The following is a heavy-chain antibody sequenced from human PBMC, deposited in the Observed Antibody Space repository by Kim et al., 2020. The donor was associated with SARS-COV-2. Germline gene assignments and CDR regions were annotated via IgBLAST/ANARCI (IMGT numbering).Heavy chain of an antibody. D-gene: IGHD6-6*01. J-gene: IGHJ4*02. CDR3: ARGEYSSSSGAYYFDY. Sequence: VKGQITISRDNSKNTLYLQMNSLRAEDTAVYYWARGEYSSSSGAYYFDYWGQGTLVTVSS. V-gene: IGHV3-53*01.